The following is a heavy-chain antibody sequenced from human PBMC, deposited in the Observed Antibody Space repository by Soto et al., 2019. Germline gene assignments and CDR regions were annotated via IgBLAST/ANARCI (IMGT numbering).Heavy chain of an antibody. V-gene: IGHV4-39*01. J-gene: IGHJ5*02. D-gene: IGHD3-3*01. CDR1: GGSISSYY. CDR2: MYYSGST. Sequence: PSETLSLTCTVSGGSISSYYWGWIRQPPGKGLEWIGSMYYSGSTHYNPSLKSRVTISVDTSKNQFSLKLSSVTAADTAVYYCARGGTDFWSGYYTGMNWFDPWGQGTLVTVSS. CDR3: ARGGTDFWSGYYTGMNWFDP.